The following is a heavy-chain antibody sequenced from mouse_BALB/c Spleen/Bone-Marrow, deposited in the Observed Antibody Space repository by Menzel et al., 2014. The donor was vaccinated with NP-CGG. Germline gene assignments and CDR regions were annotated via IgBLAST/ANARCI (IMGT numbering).Heavy chain of an antibody. V-gene: IGHV1S81*02. CDR2: INPSNGGT. CDR3: TRDHYYYGSCYWYFDV. Sequence: QVQLQQSGAELVKPGASVKLSCKASGYTFTSYYMYWVKQRPGQGLEWIGGINPSNGGTNFNEKFKSKATLTVDKSSSTAYMQLSSLTSEDSAVYYCTRDHYYYGSCYWYFDVWGAGTTVTVSS. D-gene: IGHD1-1*01. J-gene: IGHJ1*01. CDR1: GYTFTSYY.